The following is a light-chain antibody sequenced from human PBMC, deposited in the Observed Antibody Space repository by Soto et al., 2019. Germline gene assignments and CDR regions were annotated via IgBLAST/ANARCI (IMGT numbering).Light chain of an antibody. CDR2: AAS. CDR3: TKYENATLN. Sequence: DIQMTQSPSSLSASVGDRVTITCRASQGISNYLAWYQQKPGKVPKLLIYAASTLQSGVPSRFSGSGSGTDFTLTISRMQPEDFETYYCTKYENATLNFGGGNKVDIK. J-gene: IGKJ4*01. CDR1: QGISNY. V-gene: IGKV1-27*01.